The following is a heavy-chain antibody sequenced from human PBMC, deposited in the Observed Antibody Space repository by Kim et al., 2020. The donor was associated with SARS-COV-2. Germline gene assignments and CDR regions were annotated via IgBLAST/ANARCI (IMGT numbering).Heavy chain of an antibody. D-gene: IGHD2-2*01. CDR3: ARGIVVPAARENWFDP. CDR2: IYYSGST. CDR1: GGSISSGDYY. J-gene: IGHJ5*02. Sequence: TLSLTCTVSGGSISSGDYYWSWIRQPPGKGLEWIGYIYYSGSTYYNPSLKSRVTISVDTSKNQFSLKLSSVTAADTAVYYCARGIVVPAARENWFDPWGQGTLVTVSS. V-gene: IGHV4-30-4*01.